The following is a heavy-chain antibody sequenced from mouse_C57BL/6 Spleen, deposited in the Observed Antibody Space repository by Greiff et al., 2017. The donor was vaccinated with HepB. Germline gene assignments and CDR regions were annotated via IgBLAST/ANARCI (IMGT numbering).Heavy chain of an antibody. CDR2: INYDGSST. V-gene: IGHV5-16*01. CDR3: ARDWGYDAAYYDMDY. Sequence: EVMLVESEGGLVQPGSSMKLSCTASGFTFSDYYMAWVRQVPEKGLEWVANINYDGSSTYYLDSLKSRFIISRDNAKNNLYLQMSSLKSEDTATYYCARDWGYDAAYYDMDYWGQGTSLTVSS. CDR1: GFTFSDYY. J-gene: IGHJ4*01. D-gene: IGHD2-2*01.